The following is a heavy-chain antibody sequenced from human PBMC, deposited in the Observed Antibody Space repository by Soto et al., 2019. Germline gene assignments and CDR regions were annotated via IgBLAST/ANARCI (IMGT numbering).Heavy chain of an antibody. J-gene: IGHJ4*02. D-gene: IGHD1-26*01. Sequence: GESLKISCKSSGYSFTDYWIGWVRQMPGKGLEWMGIIYPRDSDTRYSPSFQGQVTISADKSISTAYLQWTSLKASDNAMYYCARENTNLDYWGQGTLVTVSS. CDR3: ARENTNLDY. V-gene: IGHV5-51*01. CDR1: GYSFTDYW. CDR2: IYPRDSDT.